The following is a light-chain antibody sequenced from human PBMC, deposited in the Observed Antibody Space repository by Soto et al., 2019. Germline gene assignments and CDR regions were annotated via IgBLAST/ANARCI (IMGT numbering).Light chain of an antibody. CDR3: QQYDRWVT. CDR1: QTVSSN. V-gene: IGKV3-15*01. J-gene: IGKJ3*01. CDR2: SAS. Sequence: EILMTQSPATLSVSPGETATLSCRASQTVSSNVAWYQQKRGQAPRLLIYSASTRATGIPARFSGSGSGTEFTLTISSLQSEDFAVYYCQQYDRWVTFGPGTTVDIK.